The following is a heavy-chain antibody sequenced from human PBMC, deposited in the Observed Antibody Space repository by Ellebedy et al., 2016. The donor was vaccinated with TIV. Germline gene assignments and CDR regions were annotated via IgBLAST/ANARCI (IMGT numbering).Heavy chain of an antibody. D-gene: IGHD6-19*01. Sequence: SETLSLTCTVSGDSIRSYFWSWIRQSPGKGLEWIGFIYYNANIIYNPSLKNRVTISIDTSKNQFSLNLTSVTAADTAVYYCARRQVSALDYWGQGILVTVSP. CDR3: ARRQVSALDY. V-gene: IGHV4-59*08. CDR1: GDSIRSYF. J-gene: IGHJ4*02. CDR2: IYYNANI.